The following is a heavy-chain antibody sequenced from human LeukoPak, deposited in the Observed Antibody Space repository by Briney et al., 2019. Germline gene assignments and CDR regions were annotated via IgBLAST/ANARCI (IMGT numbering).Heavy chain of an antibody. Sequence: PSETLSLTCTVSGGSISSYYWSWIRQPPGKGLEWIGYIYYSGSTNYNPSLKSRVTISVDTSKNQFSLKLSSVTAADAAVYYCARGFFLAAAGLDYWGQGTLVTVSS. D-gene: IGHD6-13*01. CDR1: GGSISSYY. CDR2: IYYSGST. CDR3: ARGFFLAAAGLDY. J-gene: IGHJ4*02. V-gene: IGHV4-59*01.